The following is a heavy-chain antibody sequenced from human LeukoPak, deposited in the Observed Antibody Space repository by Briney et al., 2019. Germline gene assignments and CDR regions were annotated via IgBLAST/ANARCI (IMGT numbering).Heavy chain of an antibody. Sequence: GASVKVSCKASGYTFTGYFMHWVRQAPGQGLEWMGRINPNSGGTNYAQDFQGRVTMTRDTSINTAYMELSRLTSDDTAVYYCARDLSSTSNWELDYWSQGTLVTVSS. V-gene: IGHV1-2*06. J-gene: IGHJ4*02. CDR1: GYTFTGYF. D-gene: IGHD1-26*01. CDR3: ARDLSSTSNWELDY. CDR2: INPNSGGT.